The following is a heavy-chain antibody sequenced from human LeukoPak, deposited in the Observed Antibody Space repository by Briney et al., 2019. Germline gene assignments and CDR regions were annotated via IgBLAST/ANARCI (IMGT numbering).Heavy chain of an antibody. Sequence: WASVKVSCKASGYTFTSYGISWVRQAPGQGLEWMGWISAYNGNTNYAQKLQGRVTMTTDTSTSTAYMELRSLRSDDTAVYYCARSRSPPPGVGQIVVVITEFDYWGQGTLVTVSS. CDR3: ARSRSPPPGVGQIVVVITEFDY. V-gene: IGHV1-18*01. CDR1: GYTFTSYG. J-gene: IGHJ4*02. D-gene: IGHD3-22*01. CDR2: ISAYNGNT.